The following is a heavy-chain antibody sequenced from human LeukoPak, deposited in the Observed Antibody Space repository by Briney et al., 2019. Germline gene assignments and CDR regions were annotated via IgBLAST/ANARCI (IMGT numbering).Heavy chain of an antibody. Sequence: RRSLRLSCAASGFTFDDYAMDWVRQAPGKGLEWVSGISWNSGSIGYADSVKGRFTIARDHAKNSVYLQMKRLRAEDTALYYCAKDIVDYGDYLGAFDIWGQGTMVTVSS. CDR2: ISWNSGSI. J-gene: IGHJ3*02. CDR3: AKDIVDYGDYLGAFDI. CDR1: GFTFDDYA. D-gene: IGHD4-17*01. V-gene: IGHV3-9*01.